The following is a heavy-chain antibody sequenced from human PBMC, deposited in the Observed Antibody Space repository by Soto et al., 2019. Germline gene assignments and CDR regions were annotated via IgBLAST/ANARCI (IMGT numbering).Heavy chain of an antibody. CDR3: AGKDAGGSYSAFDI. Sequence: KASETLSLTCTVSGGSISSSSYYWGWVRQPPGKGLEWIGSIYYSGSTYYNPSLKSRVTISVDTSKNQFSLKLSSVTAADTAVYYCAGKDAGGSYSAFDIWGQGTIVTVSS. CDR1: GGSISSSSYY. V-gene: IGHV4-39*01. D-gene: IGHD1-26*01. CDR2: IYYSGST. J-gene: IGHJ3*02.